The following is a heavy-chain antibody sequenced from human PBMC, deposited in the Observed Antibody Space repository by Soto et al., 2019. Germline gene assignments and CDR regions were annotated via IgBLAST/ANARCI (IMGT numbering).Heavy chain of an antibody. D-gene: IGHD6-13*01. Sequence: GGSLRLSCAASGFTFSSYAMSWVRQAPGKGLEWVSAISGSGGSTYYADSVKGRFTISRDNSKNTLYLQMNSLRAEATAVYYCAKDPGYSSSWYYWGQGTLVTVSS. J-gene: IGHJ4*02. V-gene: IGHV3-23*01. CDR1: GFTFSSYA. CDR3: AKDPGYSSSWYY. CDR2: ISGSGGST.